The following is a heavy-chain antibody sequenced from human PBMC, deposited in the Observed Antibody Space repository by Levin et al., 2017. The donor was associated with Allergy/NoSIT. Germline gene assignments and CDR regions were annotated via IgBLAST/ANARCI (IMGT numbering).Heavy chain of an antibody. CDR2: ISGSGGST. CDR1: GFTFSSYA. Sequence: GESLKISCAASGFTFSSYAMSWVRQAPGKGLEWVSAISGSGGSTYYADSVKGRFTISRDNSKNTLYLQMNSLRAEDTAVYYCAKDLLGSGRSITMIVVGPFDYWGQGTLVTVSS. J-gene: IGHJ4*02. V-gene: IGHV3-23*01. CDR3: AKDLLGSGRSITMIVVGPFDY. D-gene: IGHD3-22*01.